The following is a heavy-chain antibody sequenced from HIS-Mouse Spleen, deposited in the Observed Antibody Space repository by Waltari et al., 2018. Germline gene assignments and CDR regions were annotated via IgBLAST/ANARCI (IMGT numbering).Heavy chain of an antibody. D-gene: IGHD1-1*01. Sequence: QLQLQESGPGLVKPSETLSLTCTVSGGSISSSSYYWGWIRQPPGKGLGWIGSIYYSGGTYYNPSLKSRVTISVDTSKNQFSLKLSSVTAADTAVYYCARDPRWNDGIDYWGQGTLVTVSS. CDR3: ARDPRWNDGIDY. V-gene: IGHV4-39*07. CDR1: GGSISSSSYY. J-gene: IGHJ4*02. CDR2: IYYSGGT.